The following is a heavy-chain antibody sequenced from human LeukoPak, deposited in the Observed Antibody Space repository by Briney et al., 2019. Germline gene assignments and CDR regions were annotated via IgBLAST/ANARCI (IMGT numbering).Heavy chain of an antibody. Sequence: SETLPLTCTVSGDSISSSSYYWGWIRQPPGKGLEWIGSINYSGSTYYNPSLKSRVTISVDRSKNQFSLKLSSVTAADTAVYYCARGYCSGGSCYSSYYYSYMDVWGKGTTVTVSS. J-gene: IGHJ6*03. CDR2: INYSGST. CDR3: ARGYCSGGSCYSSYYYSYMDV. V-gene: IGHV4-39*07. D-gene: IGHD2-15*01. CDR1: GDSISSSSYY.